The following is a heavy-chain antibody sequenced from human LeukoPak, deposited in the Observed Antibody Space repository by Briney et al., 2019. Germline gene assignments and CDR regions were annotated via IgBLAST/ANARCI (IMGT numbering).Heavy chain of an antibody. CDR1: VYTFTSYG. CDR2: ISAYNGNT. J-gene: IGHJ4*02. Sequence: ASVKVSCKASVYTFTSYGMSWVRQAPGQGLEWMGWISAYNGNTNYAQKLQGRVNMTTDKSTSTAYMELRSLRSDDTAVYYCARESYGSGSYYGYWGQGPLVTVSS. D-gene: IGHD3-10*01. CDR3: ARESYGSGSYYGY. V-gene: IGHV1-18*01.